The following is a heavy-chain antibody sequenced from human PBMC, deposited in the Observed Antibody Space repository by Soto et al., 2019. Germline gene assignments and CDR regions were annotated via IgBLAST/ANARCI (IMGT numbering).Heavy chain of an antibody. J-gene: IGHJ4*02. CDR2: IHHVGIT. D-gene: IGHD2-15*01. V-gene: IGHV4-39*01. CDR1: GGSISSSNFY. Sequence: QLQLQESGPGLVKPSETLSLTCGVSGGSISSSNFYWGWLRQPPGKGLERIGSIHHVGITYYNPSLESRVIISVDASENQCSLNVNPVTAADTAVYYCAKDASCYSCGPWGQGALVTRSS. CDR3: AKDASCYSCGP.